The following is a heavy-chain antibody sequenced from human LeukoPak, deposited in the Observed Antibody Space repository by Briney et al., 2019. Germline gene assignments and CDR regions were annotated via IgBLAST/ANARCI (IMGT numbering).Heavy chain of an antibody. J-gene: IGHJ6*02. CDR2: ILGSGDT. CDR3: ATDRYYTMNI. V-gene: IGHV3-66*01. Sequence: GGSLRLSCAASGFTVSSNYMSWVRQAPGKGLEWVSLILGSGDTRYADSVKGRFTISRDNAKNTLYLQMNSLRVDDTAVYYCATDRYYTMNIWGQGTTVTVSS. CDR1: GFTVSSNY.